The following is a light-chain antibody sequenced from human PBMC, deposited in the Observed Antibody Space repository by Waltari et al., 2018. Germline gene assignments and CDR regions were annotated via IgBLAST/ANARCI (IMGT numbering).Light chain of an antibody. CDR2: DAS. CDR1: QGISRN. Sequence: EIVLTQSPATLSLSPGERATLSCRASQGISRNLGWYQQKLGQAPRLLIYDASNRATGIPARFSGSGSGTDFTLTISSLEPEDFAVYYCQQSSERSVTFGGGTKVEIK. V-gene: IGKV3-11*01. J-gene: IGKJ4*01. CDR3: QQSSERSVT.